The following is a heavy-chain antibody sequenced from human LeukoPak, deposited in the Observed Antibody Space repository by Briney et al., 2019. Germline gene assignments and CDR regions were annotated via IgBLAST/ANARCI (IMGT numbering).Heavy chain of an antibody. CDR3: AKATGNSGYYALDY. V-gene: IGHV3-23*01. J-gene: IGHJ4*02. Sequence: GRSLRLSCVVSGLRFTNYGMHWVRQAPGKGLEWVSTISGSGDSTYYADSVKGRFTISRDNSNYILYLQMNSLRAEDTAVYYCAKATGNSGYYALDYWGQGSLVTVSS. CDR1: GLRFTNYG. D-gene: IGHD3-22*01. CDR2: ISGSGDST.